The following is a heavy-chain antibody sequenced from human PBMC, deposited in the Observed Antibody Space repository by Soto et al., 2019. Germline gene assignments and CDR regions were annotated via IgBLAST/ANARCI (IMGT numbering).Heavy chain of an antibody. Sequence: QVQLVQSGAEVKKPGASVKVSCKASGYTFTSYGISWVRQAPGQGLEWMGWISAYNGNTNYAQKIQGRVTMTTDTSTSTAYMELRSLRSDDTAVYYCAREITFGGVTLIWFDPWGQGTLVTVSS. D-gene: IGHD3-16*01. CDR2: ISAYNGNT. J-gene: IGHJ5*02. CDR1: GYTFTSYG. V-gene: IGHV1-18*01. CDR3: AREITFGGVTLIWFDP.